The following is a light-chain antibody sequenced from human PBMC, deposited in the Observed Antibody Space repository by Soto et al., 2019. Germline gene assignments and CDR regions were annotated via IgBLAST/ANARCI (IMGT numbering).Light chain of an antibody. CDR2: GAS. CDR1: QSVSSN. Sequence: EIVLTQSPATLSVSPGERATLSCRASQSVSSNLAWDQQKPGQAPRLLIYGASTRATGIPARFSGSGSGTEFTLTISSLQSADYAVYYCHQYNNWPPWTFGQGTKVDI. CDR3: HQYNNWPPWT. V-gene: IGKV3-15*01. J-gene: IGKJ1*01.